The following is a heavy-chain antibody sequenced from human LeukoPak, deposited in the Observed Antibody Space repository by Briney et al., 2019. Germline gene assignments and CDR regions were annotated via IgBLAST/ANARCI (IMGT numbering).Heavy chain of an antibody. J-gene: IGHJ4*02. Sequence: SETLSLTCAVSGGSFNTYYWSWIRQPPGKGLEWVGEINHSGSTNYSPSLKSRVTISVDTSKNQFSLKLSSVTAADTAVYYCARFGTITYFDYWGQGTLVTVSS. V-gene: IGHV4-34*01. CDR3: ARFGTITYFDY. CDR1: GGSFNTYY. CDR2: INHSGST. D-gene: IGHD3-16*01.